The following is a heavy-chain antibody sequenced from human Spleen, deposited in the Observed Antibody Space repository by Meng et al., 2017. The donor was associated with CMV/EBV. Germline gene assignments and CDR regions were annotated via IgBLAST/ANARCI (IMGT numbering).Heavy chain of an antibody. V-gene: IGHV3-48*04. Sequence: GESLKISCAASGFTVTSNQMSWVRQVPGKGLEWLSYISSRGSTIFYADSVKGRFTISRDNAKNSLYLQMNSLRAEDTAVYYCSLLAATGTTLHFDYWGQGTLVTVSS. CDR2: ISSRGSTI. D-gene: IGHD1/OR15-1a*01. CDR1: GFTVTSNQ. J-gene: IGHJ4*02. CDR3: SLLAATGTTLHFDY.